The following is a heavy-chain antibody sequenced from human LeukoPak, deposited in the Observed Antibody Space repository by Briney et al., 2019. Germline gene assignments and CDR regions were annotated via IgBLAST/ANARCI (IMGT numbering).Heavy chain of an antibody. V-gene: IGHV3-48*01. D-gene: IGHD1-7*01. CDR2: ISSSSSTI. Sequence: GGSLRLSCAASGFTFSSYSMNWVRQAPGKGLEWVSYISSSSSTIYYADSVKGRFTISRDNAKNSLYLQMNSLRAEDTAVYYCARDGWVPGTTPLTSYVDYWGQGTLVTVSS. J-gene: IGHJ4*02. CDR1: GFTFSSYS. CDR3: ARDGWVPGTTPLTSYVDY.